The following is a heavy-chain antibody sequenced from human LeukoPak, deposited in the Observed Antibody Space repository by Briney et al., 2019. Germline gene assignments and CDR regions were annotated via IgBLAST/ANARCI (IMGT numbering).Heavy chain of an antibody. J-gene: IGHJ3*01. CDR3: AREDDDWGPNTFDV. CDR2: INSDGSTT. V-gene: IGHV3-74*01. D-gene: IGHD7-27*01. Sequence: GRSLRLSCAASGFTFSSHWMHWVRQAPGKGLVWVSGINSDGSTTSYADSVKGRFTISRDNAKNTLYLQMSSLRAEDTAVYYCAREDDDWGPNTFDVWGQGTVVTVSS. CDR1: GFTFSSHW.